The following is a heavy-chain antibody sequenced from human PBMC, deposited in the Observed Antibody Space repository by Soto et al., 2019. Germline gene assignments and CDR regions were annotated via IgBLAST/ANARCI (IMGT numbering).Heavy chain of an antibody. V-gene: IGHV4-59*01. CDR3: AKTRITDWLSLTNYFDS. Sequence: PSETLSLTCTVSGGSISSYYWSWIRQPPGKGLEWIGYIYYSGSTNYNPSLKSRVTISVDTSKNQFSLKLSSVTAADTAVYYCAKTRITDWLSLTNYFDSWGQGTPVPVSS. CDR1: GGSISSYY. CDR2: IYYSGST. D-gene: IGHD3-9*01. J-gene: IGHJ4*02.